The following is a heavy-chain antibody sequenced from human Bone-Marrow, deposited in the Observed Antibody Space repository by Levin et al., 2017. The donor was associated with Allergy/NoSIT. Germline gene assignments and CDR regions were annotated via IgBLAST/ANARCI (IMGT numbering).Heavy chain of an antibody. D-gene: IGHD3-16*01. V-gene: IGHV3-23*01. CDR3: AKDVWRGRRIAPVDC. CDR2: ISTGGETP. J-gene: IGHJ4*02. Sequence: GGSLRLSCAASGFDFSSYAMNWVRQAPGQGLEWVPGISTGGETPYSADSVKGRFAIPRANSKNTLSLEMNSLSPDDTAAFSCAKDVWRGRRIAPVDCWGQGTLVSVSS. CDR1: GFDFSSYA.